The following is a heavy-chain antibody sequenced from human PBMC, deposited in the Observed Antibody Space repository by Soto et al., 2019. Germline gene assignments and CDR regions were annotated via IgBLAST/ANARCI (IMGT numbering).Heavy chain of an antibody. CDR1: GFTVSSNY. Sequence: VGSLRLSCAASGFTVSSNYMSWVRQAPGKGLEWVSVIYSGGSTYYADSVKGRFTISRDNSKNTLYLQMNSLRAGDTAVYYCGRAHDAFHISCQRPMGTVS. CDR3: GRAHDAFHI. CDR2: IYSGGST. J-gene: IGHJ3*02. V-gene: IGHV3-53*01.